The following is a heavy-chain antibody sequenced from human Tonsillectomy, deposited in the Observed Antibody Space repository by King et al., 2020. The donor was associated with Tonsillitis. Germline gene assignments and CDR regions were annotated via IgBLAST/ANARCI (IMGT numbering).Heavy chain of an antibody. CDR3: AFQQAFGEPLLDY. J-gene: IGHJ4*02. CDR1: GYTFTGYY. Sequence: QLVQSGAEVKKPGASVKVSCKASGYTFTGYYMHWVRQAPGQGLEWIGWINPNSGGTNYAQKVQGRVTMTRDTPISTAYMELSRLRSDDTAVYYCAFQQAFGEPLLDYGGQGPRVTVSS. D-gene: IGHD1-26*01. V-gene: IGHV1-2*02. CDR2: INPNSGGT.